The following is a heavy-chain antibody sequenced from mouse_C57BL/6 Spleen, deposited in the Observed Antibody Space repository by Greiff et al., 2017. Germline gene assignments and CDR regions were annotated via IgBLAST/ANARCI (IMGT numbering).Heavy chain of an antibody. V-gene: IGHV1-72*01. J-gene: IGHJ1*03. CDR3: ARRRNDYDDWYFDV. Sequence: QVHVKQPGAELVKPGASVKLSCKASGYTFTSYWMHWVKQRPGRGLEWIGRIDPNSGGTKYNEKFKSKATLTVDKPSSTAYMQLSSLTSEDSAVYYCARRRNDYDDWYFDVWGTGTTVTVSS. D-gene: IGHD2-4*01. CDR1: GYTFTSYW. CDR2: IDPNSGGT.